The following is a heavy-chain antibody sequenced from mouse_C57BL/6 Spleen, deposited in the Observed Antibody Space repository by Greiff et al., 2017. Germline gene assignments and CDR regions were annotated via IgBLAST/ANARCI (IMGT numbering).Heavy chain of an antibody. CDR3: ARSPDYGSSLSWFAY. Sequence: EVHLVESGGGLVQPGGSLSLSCAASGFTFTDYYMSWVRQPPGKALEWLGFIRNKANGYTTEYSASVKGRFTISRDNSQSILYLQMNALRAEDSATYYCARSPDYGSSLSWFAYWGQGTLVTVSA. V-gene: IGHV7-3*01. CDR1: GFTFTDYY. J-gene: IGHJ3*01. CDR2: IRNKANGYTT. D-gene: IGHD1-1*01.